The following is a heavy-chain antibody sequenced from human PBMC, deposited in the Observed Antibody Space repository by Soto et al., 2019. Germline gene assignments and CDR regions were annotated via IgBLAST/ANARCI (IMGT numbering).Heavy chain of an antibody. D-gene: IGHD6-13*01. V-gene: IGHV1-2*04. J-gene: IGHJ6*02. Sequence: ASVKVSCKASGYTFTGYYMHWVRQAPGQGLEWMGWINPNSGGTNYAQKFQGWVTMTRDTSISTAYMELSRLRSDDTAVYYCALQQLAYGMDVWGEETRLSVSS. CDR2: INPNSGGT. CDR1: GYTFTGYY. CDR3: ALQQLAYGMDV.